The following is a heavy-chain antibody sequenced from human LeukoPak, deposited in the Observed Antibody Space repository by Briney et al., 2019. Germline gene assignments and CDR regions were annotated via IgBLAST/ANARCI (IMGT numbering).Heavy chain of an antibody. Sequence: ASVKVSCKASGYTFTGYYMHWVRQAPGQGLEWMGWINPNSGGTNYAQKFQGRVTMTRDTSISTAYMELSRLRSDDTAVYYCARSYYDFWSGYSSRVLDYWGQGTLVTVSS. J-gene: IGHJ4*02. CDR2: INPNSGGT. CDR3: ARSYYDFWSGYSSRVLDY. D-gene: IGHD3-3*01. CDR1: GYTFTGYY. V-gene: IGHV1-2*02.